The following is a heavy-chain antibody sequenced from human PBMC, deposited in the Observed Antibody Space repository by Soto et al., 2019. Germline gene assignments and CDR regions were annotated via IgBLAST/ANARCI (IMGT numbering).Heavy chain of an antibody. CDR2: ISSNGGST. Sequence: GGSLRLSCSASGFTFSSYAMHWVRQAPGKGLEYVSAISSNGGSTYYADSVKGRFTISRDNSKNTLYLQMSSLRAEDTAVYYCVKCTVDTAMVPKDYYYYGMDVWGQGTTVTVSS. CDR3: VKCTVDTAMVPKDYYYYGMDV. CDR1: GFTFSSYA. D-gene: IGHD5-18*01. V-gene: IGHV3-64D*08. J-gene: IGHJ6*02.